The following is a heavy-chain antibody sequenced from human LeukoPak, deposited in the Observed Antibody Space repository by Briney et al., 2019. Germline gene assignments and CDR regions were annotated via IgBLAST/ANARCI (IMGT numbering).Heavy chain of an antibody. CDR3: ARTYYFDSSGYYSDAFDV. V-gene: IGHV3-23*01. CDR2: IISSGGVT. J-gene: IGHJ3*01. D-gene: IGHD3-22*01. Sequence: GGSLRLSCAASGFPFSSYAMSWVRQAPGKGLEWVSSIISSGGVTYYADSVKGRFTISRDNSKNTLYLQMNSLRTEDTAVYYCARTYYFDSSGYYSDAFDVWGQGTMVTVSS. CDR1: GFPFSSYA.